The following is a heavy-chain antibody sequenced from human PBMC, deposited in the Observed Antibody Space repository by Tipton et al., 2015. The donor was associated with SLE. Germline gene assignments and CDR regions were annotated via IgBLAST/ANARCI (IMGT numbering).Heavy chain of an antibody. Sequence: SLRLSCAASGFTFSSYWMSWVRQAPGKGLEWVANIKQDGSEKYYVDSVKGRFTISRDSAKNSLYLQMNSLRAEDTAVYYCARDQEYTQYYYYYGMDVWGQGTTVTVSS. CDR2: IKQDGSEK. J-gene: IGHJ6*02. CDR1: GFTFSSYW. V-gene: IGHV3-7*01. D-gene: IGHD6-6*01. CDR3: ARDQEYTQYYYYYGMDV.